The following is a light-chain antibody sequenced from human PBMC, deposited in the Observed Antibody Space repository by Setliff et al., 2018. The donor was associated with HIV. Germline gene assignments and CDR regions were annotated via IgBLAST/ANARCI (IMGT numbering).Light chain of an antibody. Sequence: QSVLAQPPSASGTPGQRVTISCSGSFSSLGRNTVNWYQRLPGTAPKPLIFANFQRPSGVPDRFSGSKSGTSASLVISGLQSEDESEYYCAAWDDSLNGYVFGTGTKVTVL. CDR2: ANF. CDR1: FSSLGRNT. J-gene: IGLJ1*01. CDR3: AAWDDSLNGYV. V-gene: IGLV1-44*01.